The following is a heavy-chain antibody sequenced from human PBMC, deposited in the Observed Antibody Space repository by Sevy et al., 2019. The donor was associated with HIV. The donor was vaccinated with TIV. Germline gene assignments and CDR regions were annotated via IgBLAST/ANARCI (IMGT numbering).Heavy chain of an antibody. CDR3: ARGSGGSWEGVIYHYYYGMDV. J-gene: IGHJ6*02. D-gene: IGHD1-26*01. CDR2: IYPSDSDT. CDR1: GYTFTSYW. V-gene: IGHV5-51*01. Sequence: GESLKISCKGSGYTFTSYWIGWVRQMPGKGLESMGIIYPSDSDTRYSPSFQGQVTISADKSISTAYLQWSSLRASDSAMYYCARGSGGSWEGVIYHYYYGMDVWGQGTTVTVSS.